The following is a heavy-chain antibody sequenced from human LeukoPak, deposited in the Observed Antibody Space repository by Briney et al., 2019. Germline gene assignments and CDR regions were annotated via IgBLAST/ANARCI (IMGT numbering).Heavy chain of an antibody. Sequence: SETLSLTCTVSGGSINSGVYYWNWIRQYPGKGLEWIGSIFYSGSTYYNPSLKSRFTISVDTSKNQFSLKLSSVTAADTAVYYCAREYSDILTGYYLFDSWGQGTLVTVSS. CDR3: AREYSDILTGYYLFDS. CDR2: IFYSGST. V-gene: IGHV4-31*03. J-gene: IGHJ4*02. CDR1: GGSINSGVYY. D-gene: IGHD3-9*01.